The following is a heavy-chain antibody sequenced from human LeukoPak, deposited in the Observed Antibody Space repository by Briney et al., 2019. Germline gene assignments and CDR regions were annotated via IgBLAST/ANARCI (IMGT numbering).Heavy chain of an antibody. D-gene: IGHD1-26*01. J-gene: IGHJ4*02. CDR2: ISSNGIST. CDR1: GFTFSTYA. V-gene: IGHV3-64D*09. CDR3: VKDLYGWEPKSGDY. Sequence: GGSLRLSCSASGFTFSTYAMHWVRQAPGKGLEYLSAISSNGISTYYADSVKGRFTISRDNSKNTLYLQMSSLRAEDTAVYYCVKDLYGWEPKSGDYWGQGTLVTVSS.